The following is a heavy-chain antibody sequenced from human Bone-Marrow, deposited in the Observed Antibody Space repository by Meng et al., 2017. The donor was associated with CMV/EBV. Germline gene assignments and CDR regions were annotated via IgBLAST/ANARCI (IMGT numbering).Heavy chain of an antibody. Sequence: GGSLRLSCAASGFTFSDYYMSWIRQAPGKGLEWVSAISGSGGSTYYADSVKGRFTISRDNSKNTLYLQMNSLRAEDTAVYYCAKDASFWSGFNWFDPWGQGTLVTVSS. D-gene: IGHD3-3*01. CDR1: GFTFSDYY. CDR3: AKDASFWSGFNWFDP. V-gene: IGHV3-23*01. J-gene: IGHJ5*02. CDR2: ISGSGGST.